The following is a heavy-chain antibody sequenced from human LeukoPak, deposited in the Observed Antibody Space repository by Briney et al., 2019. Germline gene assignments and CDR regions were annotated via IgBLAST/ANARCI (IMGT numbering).Heavy chain of an antibody. CDR1: GGTFSSYA. Sequence: AVKVSCKASGGTFSSYAISWVRQAPGQGLEWMGGIIPIFGTANYAQKFQGRVTITADKSTSTAYMELRSLRSDDTAVYYCARDRGYSGSPGDYYYYYMDVWGKGTTVTVSS. CDR3: ARDRGYSGSPGDYYYYYMDV. J-gene: IGHJ6*03. CDR2: IIPIFGTA. V-gene: IGHV1-69*06. D-gene: IGHD1-26*01.